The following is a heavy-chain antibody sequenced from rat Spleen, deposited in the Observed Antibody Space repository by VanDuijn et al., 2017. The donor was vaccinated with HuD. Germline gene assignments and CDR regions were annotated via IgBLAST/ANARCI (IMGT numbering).Heavy chain of an antibody. CDR3: ASGIHDF. Sequence: QVQLKESGPGLVQPSQTLSLTCTVSGLSLTSNSVSRIRRPPGKGLEWMGVIWDNGGTDYASSLKSRLSISRDTSRDQVFLKMSSLQIDDTAMYFCASGIHDFWGQGVMVTVSS. D-gene: IGHD1-4*01. CDR1: GLSLTSNS. CDR2: IWDNGGT. J-gene: IGHJ2*01. V-gene: IGHV2-47*01.